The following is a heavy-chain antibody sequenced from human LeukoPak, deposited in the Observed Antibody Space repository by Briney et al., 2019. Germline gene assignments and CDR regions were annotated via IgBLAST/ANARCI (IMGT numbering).Heavy chain of an antibody. Sequence: PGGSLRLSCAASGFSFSSYGIHWVRQAPGKGLEWVAVIWHDGSNKYYADSVKGRFTISRDNSKNTLFLQMSSLRTEDTAVYYCASPYSGYDYNFDHWGQGTLVTVSS. CDR2: IWHDGSNK. CDR3: ASPYSGYDYNFDH. D-gene: IGHD5-12*01. J-gene: IGHJ4*02. CDR1: GFSFSSYG. V-gene: IGHV3-30*02.